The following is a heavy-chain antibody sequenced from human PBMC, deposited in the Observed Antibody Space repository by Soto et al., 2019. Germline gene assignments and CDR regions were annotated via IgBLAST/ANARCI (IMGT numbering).Heavy chain of an antibody. CDR2: IIPIFGTA. V-gene: IGHV1-69*01. J-gene: IGHJ4*02. CDR1: GGTFSSYA. D-gene: IGHD6-6*01. Sequence: KVSCKASGGTFSSYAISWVRQAPGQGLEWMGGIIPIFGTATYAQKFQGRVTITADESTSTAYMELSSLRSEDTAVYYCATQYSSSSSPFDYWGQGTLVTVSS. CDR3: ATQYSSSSSPFDY.